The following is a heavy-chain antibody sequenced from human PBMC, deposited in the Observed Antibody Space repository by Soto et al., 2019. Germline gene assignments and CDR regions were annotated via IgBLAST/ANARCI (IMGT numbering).Heavy chain of an antibody. CDR3: AKLTDS. CDR1: GFTFSSYA. D-gene: IGHD7-27*01. V-gene: IGHV3-23*01. Sequence: GGSLRLSCAASGFTFSSYAMSWVRQAPGKGLEWVSAISGSGSGDSTYYADSVKGRFTISRDNSKNTVYLQMNSMGDDDTAVYYCAKLTDSWGQGTLVTVSS. J-gene: IGHJ5*01. CDR2: ISGSGSGDST.